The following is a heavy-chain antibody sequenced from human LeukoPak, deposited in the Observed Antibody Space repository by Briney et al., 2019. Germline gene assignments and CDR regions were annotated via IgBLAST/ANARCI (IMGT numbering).Heavy chain of an antibody. V-gene: IGHV3-30*02. CDR1: GFTFSSYG. J-gene: IGHJ4*02. CDR3: AREVRWELLYYFDY. Sequence: GGSLRLSCAASGFTFSSYGMHWVRQAPGKGLEWVAFIHHDATNKYYADSVKGRFTISRDNSKNTLYLQMNSLRAEDTAVYYCAREVRWELLYYFDYWGQGTLVTVSS. D-gene: IGHD1-26*01. CDR2: IHHDATNK.